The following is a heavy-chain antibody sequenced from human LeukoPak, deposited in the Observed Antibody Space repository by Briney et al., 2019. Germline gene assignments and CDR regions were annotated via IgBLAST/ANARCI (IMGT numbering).Heavy chain of an antibody. CDR3: AKLRIFGDFDY. Sequence: AGTLRLSCAASGFTFSSHGMNWVRQAPGKGLEWVSGISPSGGITYYTDSVKGRFTISRDNSKNTLYLQMNSLRAEDTAVYYCAKLRIFGDFDYWGQGTLVTVSS. J-gene: IGHJ4*02. D-gene: IGHD3-3*01. V-gene: IGHV3-23*01. CDR2: ISPSGGIT. CDR1: GFTFSSHG.